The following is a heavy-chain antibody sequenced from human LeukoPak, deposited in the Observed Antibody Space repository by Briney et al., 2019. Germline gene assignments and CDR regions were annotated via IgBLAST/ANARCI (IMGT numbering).Heavy chain of an antibody. D-gene: IGHD3-16*01. CDR1: GGSISSNSYY. Sequence: SETLSLTCTVSGGSISSNSYYWGWIRQPPGKGLEWLGYIYYSGSTNYNPSLKSRVTISLDTSKNQFSLNLTSVTAADTAVYYCARFTPQGYGWGGYNRFDPWGQGTLVTVSS. J-gene: IGHJ5*02. CDR3: ARFTPQGYGWGGYNRFDP. CDR2: IYYSGST. V-gene: IGHV4-61*05.